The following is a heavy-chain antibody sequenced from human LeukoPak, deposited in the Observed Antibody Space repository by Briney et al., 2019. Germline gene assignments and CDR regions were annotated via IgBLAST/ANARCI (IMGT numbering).Heavy chain of an antibody. V-gene: IGHV3-9*01. CDR1: GFTFDDYA. CDR3: AKDIGYYGSGSCEPFDY. D-gene: IGHD3-10*01. Sequence: GRSLRLSCAASGFTFDDYAMHWVRQAPGKGLEWVSGISWNSGSIGYADSVKGRFTISRDNAKNSLYLQMNSLRAEDTALYYCAKDIGYYGSGSCEPFDYWGQGTLVTVSS. J-gene: IGHJ4*02. CDR2: ISWNSGSI.